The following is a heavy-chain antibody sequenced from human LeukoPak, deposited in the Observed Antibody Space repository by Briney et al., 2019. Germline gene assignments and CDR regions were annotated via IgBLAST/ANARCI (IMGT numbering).Heavy chain of an antibody. D-gene: IGHD2-8*02. CDR3: VKKDSWFYDN. CDR2: IWSDGSHK. Sequence: GGSLRLSCAASGFTFSTYSMHWVRQAPGKGLEWVAFIWSDGSHKYYADFVKGRFTFSRDSSKNTLHLQMNSLRAEETALYYCVKKDSWFYDNGGQGTLVTVSS. CDR1: GFTFSTYS. V-gene: IGHV3-30*02. J-gene: IGHJ4*02.